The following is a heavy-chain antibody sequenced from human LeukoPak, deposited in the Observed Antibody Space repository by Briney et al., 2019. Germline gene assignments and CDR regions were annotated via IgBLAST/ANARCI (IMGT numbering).Heavy chain of an antibody. J-gene: IGHJ4*02. Sequence: SETLSLTCAVYGGSFSGYYWSWIRQPPGKGLEWIGEINHCGSTNYNPSFKSRVTISVDTSKNQFSLKLSSVTAADTAVYYCARKVSYVYFDYWGQGTLVTVSS. D-gene: IGHD3-16*01. CDR3: ARKVSYVYFDY. CDR1: GGSFSGYY. CDR2: INHCGST. V-gene: IGHV4-34*01.